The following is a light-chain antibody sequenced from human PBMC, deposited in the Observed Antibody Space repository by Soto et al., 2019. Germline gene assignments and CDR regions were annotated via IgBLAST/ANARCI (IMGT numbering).Light chain of an antibody. V-gene: IGKV1-27*01. CDR2: AAS. CDR3: QKYSSVPV. Sequence: DIQMTQSPSSLSASVGDRVTITCRASQGISNYVAWYQQKPGKPPKLLIYAASTLQSGLPSRFSGSGSGTEFTLTINSLQPEDVATYSCQKYSSVPVFGPGTKVDIK. J-gene: IGKJ3*01. CDR1: QGISNY.